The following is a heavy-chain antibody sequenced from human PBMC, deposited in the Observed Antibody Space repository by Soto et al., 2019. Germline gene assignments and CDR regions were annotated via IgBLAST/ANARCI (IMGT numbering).Heavy chain of an antibody. J-gene: IGHJ4*02. CDR3: ARDTGDGTFDF. CDR2: INAGYGNT. D-gene: IGHD7-27*01. V-gene: IGHV1-3*01. CDR1: GYTFSSYA. Sequence: ASVKVSCKASGYTFSSYAMHWVRQAPGQRLEWMGWINAGYGNTKSSQKFQDRVTISRDTSASTAYMELTSLRSEDTAVYYCARDTGDGTFDFWGPGTLVTLYS.